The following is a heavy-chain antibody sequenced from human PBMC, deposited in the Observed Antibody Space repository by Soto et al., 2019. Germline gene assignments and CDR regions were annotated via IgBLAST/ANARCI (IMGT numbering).Heavy chain of an antibody. CDR1: GFTFSSYG. V-gene: IGHV3-33*01. CDR3: ARNWFDP. CDR2: IWYDGSNK. J-gene: IGHJ5*02. Sequence: QPGGSLRLSCAASGFTFSSYGMHWVRQAPGKGLEWVAVIWYDGSNKYYADPVKGRFTISRDNSKNTLYLQMNSLRTEDTAVYYCARNWFDPWGQGTLVTVSS.